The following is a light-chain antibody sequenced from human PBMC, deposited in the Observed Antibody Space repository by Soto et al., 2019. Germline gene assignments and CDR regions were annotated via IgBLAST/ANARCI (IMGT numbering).Light chain of an antibody. V-gene: IGKV1-5*01. Sequence: DIQMTQSPSTLSASLGDRVTITCRASQSINSWLAWYQQKPGKAPKLLIYDVSNLESGVPSRFSGSGSGTEFTLTISSLQPDDFATYYCQQYETFSGTFGPGTKVDIK. J-gene: IGKJ1*01. CDR3: QQYETFSGT. CDR1: QSINSW. CDR2: DVS.